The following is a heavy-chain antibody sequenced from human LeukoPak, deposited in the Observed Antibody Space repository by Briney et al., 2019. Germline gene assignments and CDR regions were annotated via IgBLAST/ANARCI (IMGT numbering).Heavy chain of an antibody. CDR2: IKQDGSEK. Sequence: GGSLRLSSAASGFTSSSYWMSWVRQAPGKGLEWVANIKQDGSEKYYVDSVKGRFSISRDNAKNSLYLQMNSLRAEDTAVYYCARYSSGWSYFDYWGRGTLVTVSS. V-gene: IGHV3-7*04. D-gene: IGHD6-19*01. J-gene: IGHJ4*02. CDR1: GFTSSSYW. CDR3: ARYSSGWSYFDY.